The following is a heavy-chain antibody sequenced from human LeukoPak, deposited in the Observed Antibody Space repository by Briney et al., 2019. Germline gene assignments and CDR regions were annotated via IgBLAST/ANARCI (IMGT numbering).Heavy chain of an antibody. D-gene: IGHD5-18*01. J-gene: IGHJ4*02. Sequence: GGSLRLSCAASGFTFSSYGMHWVRQAPGKGLEWVAVIWYDGSNKYYADSVKGRFTISRDNSKNTLYLQMNSLRAEDTAVYYCAKQRGYSYGLQPIDYWGQGTLVTVSS. CDR1: GFTFSSYG. CDR2: IWYDGSNK. V-gene: IGHV3-33*06. CDR3: AKQRGYSYGLQPIDY.